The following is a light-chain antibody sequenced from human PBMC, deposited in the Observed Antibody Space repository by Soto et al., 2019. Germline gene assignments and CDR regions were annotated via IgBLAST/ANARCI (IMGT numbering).Light chain of an antibody. V-gene: IGKV3-20*01. CDR1: QSVSSN. CDR2: GAS. CDR3: QQYGRSIT. Sequence: EIVMTQSPATLSVFPGERVTLSCRASQSVSSNLAWFQHKPGQAPRLLIYGASSRATGIPDRFSGSGSGTDFTLTINRLEPEDFAVYSCQQYGRSITFGQGTRLEIK. J-gene: IGKJ5*01.